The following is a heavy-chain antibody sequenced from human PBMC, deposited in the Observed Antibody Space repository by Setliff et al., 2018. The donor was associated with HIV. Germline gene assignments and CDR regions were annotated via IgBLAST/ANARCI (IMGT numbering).Heavy chain of an antibody. J-gene: IGHJ4*02. D-gene: IGHD3-22*01. CDR1: GGSISSGEYY. CDR2: ISSSGGT. V-gene: IGHV4-30-4*08. CDR3: ARVLPYDSTGFLLYYFDN. Sequence: PSETLSLTCTVSGGSISSGEYYWSWIRQPPGKGLEWLGYISSSGGTDYNPSLNSRIIISIDTSKNQFSLRLSSVTAADTAVYFCARVLPYDSTGFLLYYFDNWGQGTLVTVYS.